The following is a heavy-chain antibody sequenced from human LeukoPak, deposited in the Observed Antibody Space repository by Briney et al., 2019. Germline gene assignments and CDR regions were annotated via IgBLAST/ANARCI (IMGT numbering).Heavy chain of an antibody. J-gene: IGHJ4*02. V-gene: IGHV3-11*06. CDR3: ARVHSGYDSGYYFDY. D-gene: IGHD5-12*01. CDR2: ISSSSSYT. Sequence: GGSLRLSCAASGFTFSDYSMSWIRQAPGKGLEWVSYISSSSSYTNYADSVKGRFTISRDNAKNSLYLQMTSLRAEDTAVYYCARVHSGYDSGYYFDYWGQGTLVTVSS. CDR1: GFTFSDYS.